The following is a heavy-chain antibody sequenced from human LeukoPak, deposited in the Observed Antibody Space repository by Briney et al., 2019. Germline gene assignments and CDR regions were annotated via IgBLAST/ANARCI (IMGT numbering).Heavy chain of an antibody. CDR1: GFTFSSYG. D-gene: IGHD2-2*01. V-gene: IGHV3-30*02. J-gene: IGHJ4*02. Sequence: GGSLRLPCAASGFTFSSYGMHWVRQAPGKGLEWVAFIRYDGSNKYYADSVKGRFTITRDNSKNTLYLQMNSLRAEDTAVYYCAKDWSFVVVVPAAMFNSYYFDYWGQGALVTVSS. CDR3: AKDWSFVVVVPAAMFNSYYFDY. CDR2: IRYDGSNK.